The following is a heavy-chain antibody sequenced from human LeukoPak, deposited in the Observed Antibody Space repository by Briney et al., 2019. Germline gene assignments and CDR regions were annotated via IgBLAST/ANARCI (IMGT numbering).Heavy chain of an antibody. CDR1: GGSFSSSSYY. D-gene: IGHD3-10*01. CDR2: IYHSGST. V-gene: IGHV4-39*07. J-gene: IGHJ5*02. Sequence: SETLSLTCTVSGGSFSSSSYYWGWIRQPPGKGLEWIGSIYHSGSTYYNPSLKSRVTISVDTSKNQFSLKLSSVTAADTAVYYCASSLMVRGGFDPWGQGTLVTVSS. CDR3: ASSLMVRGGFDP.